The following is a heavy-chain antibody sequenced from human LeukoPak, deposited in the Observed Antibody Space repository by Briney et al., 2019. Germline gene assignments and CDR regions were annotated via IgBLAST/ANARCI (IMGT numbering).Heavy chain of an antibody. J-gene: IGHJ4*02. CDR1: GFTLSNHW. Sequence: QTGGSLRLSCAASGFTLSNHWMHWVRQAPGKGLVWVSRISGDEIWTSYADSVKGRFIISRDNAKDTLYLQMNSLRTEDTAVYYCAAGRVVTAIDFDYWGQGTLVTVSS. V-gene: IGHV3-74*01. D-gene: IGHD2-21*02. CDR3: AAGRVVTAIDFDY. CDR2: ISGDEIWT.